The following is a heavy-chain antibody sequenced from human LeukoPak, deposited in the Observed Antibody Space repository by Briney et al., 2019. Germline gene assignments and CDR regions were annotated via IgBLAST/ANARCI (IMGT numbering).Heavy chain of an antibody. J-gene: IGHJ5*02. D-gene: IGHD3-22*01. Sequence: GASVTVSCKASGYTFTSYGISWVRQAPGQGLEWMGWINPNSGITKYAQKFQGWVTMTRDTSITTAYMELSRLKYDDTAVYYCARAPLSGYYPVNWFDPWGQGTLVTVSS. CDR2: INPNSGIT. CDR3: ARAPLSGYYPVNWFDP. V-gene: IGHV1-2*04. CDR1: GYTFTSYG.